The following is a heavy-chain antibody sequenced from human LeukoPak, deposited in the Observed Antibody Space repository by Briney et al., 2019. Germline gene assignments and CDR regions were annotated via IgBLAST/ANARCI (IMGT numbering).Heavy chain of an antibody. Sequence: PGGSLRLSCAASGFTFSSYAMSWVRQAPGKGLEWVSAISGSGGSTYYADSVKGRFTISRDNSKNTLYLQMNSLRAEDTAVYYCAKPRVPLRGGYHFDYWGQGTLVTVSS. CDR3: AKPRVPLRGGYHFDY. V-gene: IGHV3-23*01. CDR2: ISGSGGST. J-gene: IGHJ4*02. CDR1: GFTFSSYA. D-gene: IGHD1-1*01.